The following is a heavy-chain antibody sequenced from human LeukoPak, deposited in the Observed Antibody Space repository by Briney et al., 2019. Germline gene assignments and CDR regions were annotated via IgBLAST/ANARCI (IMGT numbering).Heavy chain of an antibody. CDR1: GFTFSSYA. CDR3: AKDSVGYGDYVYYFDY. J-gene: IGHJ4*02. Sequence: PGGSLRLSCAASGFTFSSYAMSWVRQAPGKGLEWVSVISRGGGGTYYADSVKGRFTISRGNSKNTLYLQMNSLRAEDTAVYYCAKDSVGYGDYVYYFDYWGQGTLVTVSS. D-gene: IGHD4-17*01. V-gene: IGHV3-23*01. CDR2: ISRGGGGT.